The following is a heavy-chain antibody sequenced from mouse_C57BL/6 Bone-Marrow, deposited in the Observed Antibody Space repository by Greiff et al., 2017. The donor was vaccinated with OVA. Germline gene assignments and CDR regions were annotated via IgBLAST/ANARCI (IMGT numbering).Heavy chain of an antibody. Sequence: VQLQQSGPGLVAPSQSLSITCTVSGFSLTSYAISWVRQPPGKGLEWLGVIWTGGGTNYNSALKSRLSISKDNSKSQVFLKMNSLQTDDTARYYCASYYDYDGGGYAMDYWGQGTSVTVSS. CDR3: ASYYDYDGGGYAMDY. J-gene: IGHJ4*01. V-gene: IGHV2-9-1*01. CDR2: IWTGGGT. CDR1: GFSLTSYA. D-gene: IGHD2-4*01.